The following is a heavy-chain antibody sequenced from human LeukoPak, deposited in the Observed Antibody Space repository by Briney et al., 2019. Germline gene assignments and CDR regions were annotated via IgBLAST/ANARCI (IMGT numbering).Heavy chain of an antibody. D-gene: IGHD6-13*01. CDR2: ISSSGSTI. V-gene: IGHV3-11*01. J-gene: IGHJ4*02. Sequence: GGSLRLSCAASGFTFSDYYMSWIRQAPGKGLEWVSYISSSGSTIYYADSVKGRFTISRDNAKNSLYLQMNSLRAEDTAVYYCARETWSIAAAGTSRYFDYWGQGTLVTVSS. CDR1: GFTFSDYY. CDR3: ARETWSIAAAGTSRYFDY.